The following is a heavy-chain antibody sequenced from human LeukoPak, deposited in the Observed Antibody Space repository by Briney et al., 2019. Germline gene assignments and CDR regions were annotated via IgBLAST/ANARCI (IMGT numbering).Heavy chain of an antibody. CDR2: INGGGTTT. D-gene: IGHD6-19*01. J-gene: IGHJ6*03. CDR3: TKELHVAVAVADYYYFYMDV. Sequence: GGSLRLSCAASGFAFSNFAMGWVRQSPGKGLEWLSTINGGGTTTFYSDSVKGRFTISRDNSKNTLYLHMDSLRPDDTATYYCTKELHVAVAVADYYYFYMDVWGRGTAVTVSS. CDR1: GFAFSNFA. V-gene: IGHV3-23*01.